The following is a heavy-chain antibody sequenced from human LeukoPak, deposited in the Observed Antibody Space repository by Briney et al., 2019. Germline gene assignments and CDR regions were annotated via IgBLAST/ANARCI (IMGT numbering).Heavy chain of an antibody. CDR2: IRTDGSNK. Sequence: GGSLRLSCVASGFTLRRFGMHWVRQAPGKGLDWVTFIRTDGSNKYYADSVKGRFTISRDNSKNTLYLQMNSLRAEDTAVYYCAKDGDDSIEHWGQGTLVTVSS. CDR3: AKDGDDSIEH. V-gene: IGHV3-30*02. D-gene: IGHD3-22*01. J-gene: IGHJ4*02. CDR1: GFTLRRFG.